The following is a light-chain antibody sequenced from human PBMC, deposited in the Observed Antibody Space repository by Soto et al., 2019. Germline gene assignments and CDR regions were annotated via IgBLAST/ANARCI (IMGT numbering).Light chain of an antibody. V-gene: IGLV2-14*01. CDR1: STDVGAYNY. CDR2: EVT. Sequence: QSALAQPASVSGSPGQLITISCTGTSTDVGAYNYVAWYQQHPGKAPKLIIYEVTNRPSGVSYRFSASKSGNTASLTISGLHSDDEADYYCISYTGKSASYVFGTGTKVTVL. J-gene: IGLJ1*01. CDR3: ISYTGKSASYV.